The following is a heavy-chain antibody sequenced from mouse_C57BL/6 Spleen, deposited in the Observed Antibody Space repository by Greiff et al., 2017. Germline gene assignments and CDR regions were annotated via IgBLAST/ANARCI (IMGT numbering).Heavy chain of an antibody. D-gene: IGHD1-1*01. CDR1: GFTFSSYA. CDR3: ARDYYYGSSYVGYFDY. CDR2: ISDGGSYT. V-gene: IGHV5-4*01. Sequence: EVKLVESGGGLVKPGGSLKLSCAASGFTFSSYAMSWVRQTPEKRLEWVATISDGGSYTYYPDNVKGRFTISRDNAKNNLYLQMSHLKSEDTAMYYCARDYYYGSSYVGYFDYWGQGTTLTVSS. J-gene: IGHJ2*01.